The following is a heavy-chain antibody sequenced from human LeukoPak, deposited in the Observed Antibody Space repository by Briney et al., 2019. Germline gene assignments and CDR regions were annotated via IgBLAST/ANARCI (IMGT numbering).Heavy chain of an antibody. CDR1: GFNFNTYS. J-gene: IGHJ3*01. D-gene: IGHD3-10*01. CDR2: ISSGSRTT. Sequence: GGSLRLSCAASGFNFNTYSMNWVRQAPRKGLEWVSYISSGSRTTSYADSVKGRFTISRDNAKNSLYLQMSSLRAEDTAVYFCARDRCYSGSGTTCGALDVWGQGTLVTVSS. V-gene: IGHV3-48*01. CDR3: ARDRCYSGSGTTCGALDV.